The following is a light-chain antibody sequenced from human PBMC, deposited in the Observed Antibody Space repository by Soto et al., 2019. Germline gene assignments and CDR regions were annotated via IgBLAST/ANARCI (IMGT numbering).Light chain of an antibody. Sequence: EIVLTQSPGTLSLSPGERATLSCRASQSVSDSYLAWYQQKPGQAPRLLIYASSRATGIPDRFSGSGSVTDFTLTISRLEPEDFAVYYCQHYGTSALFGPGTKVDIK. CDR1: QSVSDSY. J-gene: IGKJ3*01. CDR2: AS. CDR3: QHYGTSAL. V-gene: IGKV3-20*01.